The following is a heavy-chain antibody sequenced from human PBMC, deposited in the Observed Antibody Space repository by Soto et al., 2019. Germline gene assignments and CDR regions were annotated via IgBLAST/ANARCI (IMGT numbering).Heavy chain of an antibody. Sequence: QVQLVESGGGVVQPGRSLRLSCAASGFSFSTHNMDWVRQAPGKGLEWLAIISYDGSSKYYADSLKGRFTISRDNSKNTLYLQMNSLRPDDTAFYYCARLVGFSFVDFWGQGTLVTVSS. CDR1: GFSFSTHN. D-gene: IGHD3-16*02. V-gene: IGHV3-30-3*01. J-gene: IGHJ4*02. CDR2: ISYDGSSK. CDR3: ARLVGFSFVDF.